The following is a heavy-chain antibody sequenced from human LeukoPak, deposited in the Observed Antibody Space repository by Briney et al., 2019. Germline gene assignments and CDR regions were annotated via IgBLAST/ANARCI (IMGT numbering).Heavy chain of an antibody. CDR1: GGSISSGDYY. Sequence: SETLSLTCTVSGGSISSGDYYWSWIRQPPGKGLEGIGYIYSSGSTYYNTSLKSRVTISEDTSKNQFSLKLRSVTAADTAVYYCAKVGTNGDWLIVLPEPDAFDIWGQGTMVTVSS. CDR3: AKVGTNGDWLIVLPEPDAFDI. V-gene: IGHV4-30-4*01. J-gene: IGHJ3*02. D-gene: IGHD2-8*01. CDR2: IYSSGST.